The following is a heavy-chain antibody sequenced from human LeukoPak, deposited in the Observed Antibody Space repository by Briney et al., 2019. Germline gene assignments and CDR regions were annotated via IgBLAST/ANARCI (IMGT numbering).Heavy chain of an antibody. Sequence: SETLSLTCTVSGGSISSYYWSWLRQPAGKGLEWIGRIYTSGSTNYNPSLKSRVTISVDTSKNQFSLKLSSVTAADTAVYYCARRRVVVVPAANARMDVWGKGTTVTVSS. J-gene: IGHJ6*03. V-gene: IGHV4-4*07. CDR3: ARRRVVVVPAANARMDV. CDR2: IYTSGST. D-gene: IGHD2-2*01. CDR1: GGSISSYY.